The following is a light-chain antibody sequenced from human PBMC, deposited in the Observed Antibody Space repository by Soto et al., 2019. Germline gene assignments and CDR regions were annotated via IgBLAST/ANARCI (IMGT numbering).Light chain of an antibody. CDR3: QQYYSTPLT. V-gene: IGKV4-1*01. Sequence: DIVMTQSPDSLAVSLGERATINCKSSQSVLYSSNNKNYLAWYQQKPGQTPKLLIYWASTRESWVPDRFSGSGSGTDFTLTISSLQAEDVAVYYCQQYYSTPLTFGGGNKVEIK. CDR1: QSVLYSSNNKNY. CDR2: WAS. J-gene: IGKJ4*01.